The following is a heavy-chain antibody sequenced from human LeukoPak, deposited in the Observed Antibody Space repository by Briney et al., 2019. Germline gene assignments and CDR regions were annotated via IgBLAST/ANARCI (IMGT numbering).Heavy chain of an antibody. CDR1: GGTFSSYA. J-gene: IGHJ6*03. V-gene: IGHV1-2*02. Sequence: GASVKVSCKASGGTFSSYAISWVRQAPGQGLEWMGWINPNSGGTNYAQKFQGRVTMTRDTSISTAYMELSRLRSDDTAVYYCAREKVGARPEYYYYYYMDVWGKGTTVTISS. D-gene: IGHD1-26*01. CDR3: AREKVGARPEYYYYYYMDV. CDR2: INPNSGGT.